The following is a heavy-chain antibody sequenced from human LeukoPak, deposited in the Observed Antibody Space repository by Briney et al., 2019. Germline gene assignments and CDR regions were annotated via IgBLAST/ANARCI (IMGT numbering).Heavy chain of an antibody. Sequence: GGSLRLSCAASGFTFSSYSMNWVRQAPGKGLEWASSISSSSSYIYYADSVKGRFTISRDNAKNSLYLQMNSLRAEDTAVYYCARELGYCSGGSCPNWFDPWGQGTLVTVSS. J-gene: IGHJ5*02. V-gene: IGHV3-21*01. D-gene: IGHD2-15*01. CDR1: GFTFSSYS. CDR2: ISSSSSYI. CDR3: ARELGYCSGGSCPNWFDP.